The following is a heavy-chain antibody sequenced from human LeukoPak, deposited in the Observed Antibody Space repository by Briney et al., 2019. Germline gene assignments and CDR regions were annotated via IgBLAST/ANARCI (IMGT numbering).Heavy chain of an antibody. CDR2: ISGSGGST. J-gene: IGHJ4*02. Sequence: GGSLGLSCAASGFTFSSYAMSWVRQAPGKGLEWVSAISGSGGSTYYADSVKGRFTISRDNSKNTLYLRMNSLRAEDTAVYYCAKWGKYCSSTSCYTYFDYWGPGTLVTVSS. CDR3: AKWGKYCSSTSCYTYFDY. D-gene: IGHD2-2*02. V-gene: IGHV3-23*01. CDR1: GFTFSSYA.